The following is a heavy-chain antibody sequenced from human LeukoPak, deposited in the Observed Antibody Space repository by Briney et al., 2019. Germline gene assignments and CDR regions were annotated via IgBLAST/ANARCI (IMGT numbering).Heavy chain of an antibody. Sequence: GGSLRLSCAASGFTFDDYAMHWVRQAPGKGLEWVSGISWNSGSIGYADSAKGRFTISRDNAKNSLYLQMNSLRAEDTALYYCAKGLLWFGELLPNWFDPWGQGTLVTVSS. J-gene: IGHJ5*02. D-gene: IGHD3-10*01. CDR2: ISWNSGSI. V-gene: IGHV3-9*01. CDR1: GFTFDDYA. CDR3: AKGLLWFGELLPNWFDP.